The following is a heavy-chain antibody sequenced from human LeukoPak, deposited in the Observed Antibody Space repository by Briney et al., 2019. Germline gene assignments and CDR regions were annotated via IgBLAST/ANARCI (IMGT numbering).Heavy chain of an antibody. Sequence: GGSLRLSCAVSRFTFIYWMSWVRQAPGKGLEWVGRIKSQKDGGTIDYAAPVKGRFTTSRDDSKNTLYLQMNSLKIEDTAVYYCTTGSSYSGLDNWGQGTLVTVPS. D-gene: IGHD6-25*01. J-gene: IGHJ4*02. CDR2: IKSQKDGGTI. V-gene: IGHV3-15*01. CDR3: TTGSSYSGLDN. CDR1: RFTFIYW.